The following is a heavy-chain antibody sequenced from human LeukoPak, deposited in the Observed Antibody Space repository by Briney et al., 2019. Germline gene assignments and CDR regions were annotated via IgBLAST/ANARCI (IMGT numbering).Heavy chain of an antibody. Sequence: ASVKVSCKASGYTFTSYGISWVRQAPGPGLEGRGWISTYNGNTNYAQKLQGRVTMTTDTSTSTAYMELRSLRSDDTAVYYCTRVGVGWLTRGPNYFDYWGQGTLVTVSS. V-gene: IGHV1-18*01. CDR1: GYTFTSYG. D-gene: IGHD6-19*01. J-gene: IGHJ4*02. CDR2: ISTYNGNT. CDR3: TRVGVGWLTRGPNYFDY.